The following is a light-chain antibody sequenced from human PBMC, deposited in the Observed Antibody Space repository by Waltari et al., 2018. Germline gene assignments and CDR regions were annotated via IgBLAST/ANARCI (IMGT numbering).Light chain of an antibody. J-gene: IGKJ1*01. V-gene: IGKV3-15*01. Sequence: EIVMTQSPATLSVSPGERATRSCRASQSVSSNLAWYQQKPGQAPRLLIYGVSTRATGIPARFSGSGSGTEFTLTISSMQSEDFAVYYCQLRRTFGQGTKVEIK. CDR1: QSVSSN. CDR3: QLRRT. CDR2: GVS.